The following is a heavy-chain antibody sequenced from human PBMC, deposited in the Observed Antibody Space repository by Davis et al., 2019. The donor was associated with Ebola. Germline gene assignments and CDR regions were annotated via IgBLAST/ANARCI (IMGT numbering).Heavy chain of an antibody. J-gene: IGHJ5*02. V-gene: IGHV3-48*01. CDR3: ARDLVVLMVYASPIDP. Sequence: GESLKISCAASGFTFSSYSMNWVRQAPGKGLEWVSYISSSSSTIYYADSVKGRFTISRDNSKNTLYLQMNSLRAEDTAVYYCARDLVVLMVYASPIDPWGQGTLVTVSS. CDR1: GFTFSSYS. D-gene: IGHD2-8*01. CDR2: ISSSSSTI.